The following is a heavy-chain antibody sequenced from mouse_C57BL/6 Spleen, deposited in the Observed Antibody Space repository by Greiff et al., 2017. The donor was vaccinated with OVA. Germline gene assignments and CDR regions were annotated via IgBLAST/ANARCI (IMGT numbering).Heavy chain of an antibody. V-gene: IGHV1-26*01. Sequence: VQLQQSGPELVKPGASVKISCKASGYTFTDYYMNWVKQSHGKSLEWIGDINPNNGGTSYNQKFKGKATLTVDKSSSTAYMELRSLTSEDSAVYYCATRSIYAMDYWGQGTSVTVSS. CDR2: INPNNGGT. CDR3: ATRSIYAMDY. D-gene: IGHD1-1*01. J-gene: IGHJ4*01. CDR1: GYTFTDYY.